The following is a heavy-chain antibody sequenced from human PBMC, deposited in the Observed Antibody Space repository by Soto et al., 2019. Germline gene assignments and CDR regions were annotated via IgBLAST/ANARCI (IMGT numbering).Heavy chain of an antibody. Sequence: GGSLRLSCAASGFTFSSYSMNWVRQAPGKGLEWVSSISSSSSYIYYADSVKGRFTISRDNAKNSLYLQMNSLGAEDTAVYYCARDPSWGSWPFDYWGQGTLVTVSS. D-gene: IGHD6-13*01. V-gene: IGHV3-21*01. CDR1: GFTFSSYS. CDR3: ARDPSWGSWPFDY. CDR2: ISSSSSYI. J-gene: IGHJ4*02.